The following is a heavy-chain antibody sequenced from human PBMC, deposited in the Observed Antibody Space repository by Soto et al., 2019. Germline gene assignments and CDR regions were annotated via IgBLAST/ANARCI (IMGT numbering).Heavy chain of an antibody. CDR1: GDSVSSNSAA. J-gene: IGHJ4*02. Sequence: QVHLQQSGPGLVKPSQTLSLTCAISGDSVSSNSAAWNWFRQSPSRGLEWRGRTYYRSKWHNDYAVSVKSRITTNQDTSKNQCSLQLNSVTPEDTAVYYCARDTGSSSSTFDYWGQGTLVTVSS. CDR2: TYYRSKWHN. CDR3: ARDTGSSSSTFDY. D-gene: IGHD6-6*01. V-gene: IGHV6-1*01.